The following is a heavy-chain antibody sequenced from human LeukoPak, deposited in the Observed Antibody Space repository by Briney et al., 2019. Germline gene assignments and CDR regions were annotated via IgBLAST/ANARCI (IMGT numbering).Heavy chain of an antibody. D-gene: IGHD1-26*01. V-gene: IGHV3-7*01. CDR3: ARRPLKWELPGY. J-gene: IGHJ4*02. CDR1: GFTFSTYW. CDR2: IKQDGSEK. Sequence: GGSLRLSCAASGFTFSTYWLSWVRQPPGKGLEWVANIKQDGSEKYYVDSVRGRFTISRDNAKNSLYLQMNTLRAEDTATYYCARRPLKWELPGYWGQGTLVTVSS.